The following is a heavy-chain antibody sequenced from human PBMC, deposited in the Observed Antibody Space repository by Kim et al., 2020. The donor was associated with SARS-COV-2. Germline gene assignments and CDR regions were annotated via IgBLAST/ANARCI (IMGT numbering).Heavy chain of an antibody. CDR3: ARDVGADPGGI. CDR2: IYYSGST. Sequence: SETLSLTCTVSGGSVSSGSYYWSWIRQPPGKGLEWIGYIYYSGSTNYNPSLKSRVTISVDTSKNQFSLKLSSVTAADTAVYYCARDVGADPGGIWGQGTLVTVSS. J-gene: IGHJ4*02. CDR1: GGSVSSGSYY. V-gene: IGHV4-61*01. D-gene: IGHD1-26*01.